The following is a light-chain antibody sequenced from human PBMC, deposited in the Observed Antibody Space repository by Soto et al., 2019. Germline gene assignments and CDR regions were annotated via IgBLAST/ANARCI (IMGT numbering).Light chain of an antibody. V-gene: IGKV3-20*01. CDR1: QSVSSNY. CDR3: QQYGGSPFT. J-gene: IGKJ3*01. Sequence: EIVLTQSPGTLSLSPGERATLSCRASQSVSSNYLAWYQQKPGQAPRLLIYGASSRATGIADRFSGSGSGTAFTLTISKLEPEDFAVYYCQQYGGSPFTFGPGTKVDIK. CDR2: GAS.